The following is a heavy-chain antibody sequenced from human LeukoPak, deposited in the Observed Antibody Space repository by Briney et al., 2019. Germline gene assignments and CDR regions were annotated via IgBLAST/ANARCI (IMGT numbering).Heavy chain of an antibody. CDR2: INHSGST. J-gene: IGHJ4*02. V-gene: IGHV4-34*01. Sequence: SETLSLTCAVYGGSFSGYYWSWIRQPPGKGLEWIGEINHSGSTNYNPSLKRRVTISVDKSKNQFSLKLSSVTAADTAVYYCARGGPTPWPFDYWGQGTLVTVSS. CDR3: ARGGPTPWPFDY. D-gene: IGHD2-15*01. CDR1: GGSFSGYY.